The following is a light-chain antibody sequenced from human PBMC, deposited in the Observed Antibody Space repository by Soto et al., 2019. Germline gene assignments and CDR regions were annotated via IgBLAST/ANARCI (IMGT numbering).Light chain of an antibody. CDR3: QQYGSLPPLT. J-gene: IGKJ4*01. CDR1: QDISNY. CDR2: DAS. V-gene: IGKV1-33*01. Sequence: DIQMTQSPSSLSASVGDRVTITCQASQDISNYLNWYQQKPGKAPKLLIYDASNLETGVPSRFSGSGSGTDFTFTISSLQPEDIAAYYCQQYGSLPPLTFGGGTKGGIK.